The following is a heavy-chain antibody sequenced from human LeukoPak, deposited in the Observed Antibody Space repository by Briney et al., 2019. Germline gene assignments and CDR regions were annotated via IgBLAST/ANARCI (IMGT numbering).Heavy chain of an antibody. Sequence: SETLSLTCTVSGGSISSSSYYWGWIRQPPGKGLEWIGSIYYSGSTYYNPSLKSRVTISVDTSKNQFSLKLSSVTAADTAVYYCARVLYYFDYWGQGTLVTVSS. V-gene: IGHV4-39*01. CDR1: GGSISSSSYY. D-gene: IGHD1-1*01. CDR3: ARVLYYFDY. CDR2: IYYSGST. J-gene: IGHJ4*02.